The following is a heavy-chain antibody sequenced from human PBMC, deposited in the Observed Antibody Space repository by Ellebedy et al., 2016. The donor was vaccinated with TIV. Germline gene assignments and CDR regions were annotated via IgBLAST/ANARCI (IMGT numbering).Heavy chain of an antibody. D-gene: IGHD1-26*01. CDR2: INSDGSST. J-gene: IGHJ4*02. CDR1: GFTFSSYW. Sequence: PGGSLRLSCAASGFTFSSYWMHWVRQAPGKGLVWVSRINSDGSSTSYADSVKGRFTISRDNAKNTLYLQMNSLRAEDTAVYYCARDGIVGGPTEYYFDSWGQGTLVTVSS. V-gene: IGHV3-74*01. CDR3: ARDGIVGGPTEYYFDS.